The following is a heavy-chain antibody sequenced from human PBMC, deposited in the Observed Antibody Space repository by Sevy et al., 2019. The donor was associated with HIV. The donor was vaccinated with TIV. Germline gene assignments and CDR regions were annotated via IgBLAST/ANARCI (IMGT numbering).Heavy chain of an antibody. CDR2: MNQDGNII. V-gene: IGHV3-74*01. CDR3: VRDFNGYSDY. J-gene: IGHJ4*02. D-gene: IGHD3-22*01. CDR1: DLRNYW. Sequence: GGSLRLSCVASDLRNYWMHWVRQVPGKGLVWVSRMNQDGNIINYADAVKGRFIISRDNARNTQYLQMNSLRADDTAVYYCVRDFNGYSDYWGQGTLVTVSS.